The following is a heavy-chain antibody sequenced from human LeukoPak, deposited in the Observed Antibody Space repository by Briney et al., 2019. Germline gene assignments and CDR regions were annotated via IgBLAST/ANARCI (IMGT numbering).Heavy chain of an antibody. D-gene: IGHD6-19*01. CDR1: GFTFTNYN. Sequence: GGSLRLSCAASGFTFTNYNFNWVRQAPGKGLEWISYISSSSSTIYYADSVKGRFTISRDNAKNSLYLQMNSLRAEDTAVYYCAREEGYSSGWSYFDYWGQGTLVTVSS. V-gene: IGHV3-48*01. J-gene: IGHJ4*02. CDR2: ISSSSSTI. CDR3: AREEGYSSGWSYFDY.